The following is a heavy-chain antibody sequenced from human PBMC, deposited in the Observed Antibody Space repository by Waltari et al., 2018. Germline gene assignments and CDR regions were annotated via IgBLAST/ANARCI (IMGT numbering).Heavy chain of an antibody. Sequence: QVQLQQWGAGLLKPSETLSLTCAVYGGSFSGYYWSWIRQPPGKGLEWIGEINHSGSTNPNPALKSRVTITVDTSKNQFSLKLRSVTDADKDVYYCARTKRGYSSSGYFDYWGQGTLVTVSS. V-gene: IGHV4-34*01. CDR3: ARTKRGYSSSGYFDY. CDR2: INHSGST. CDR1: GGSFSGYY. J-gene: IGHJ4*02. D-gene: IGHD6-13*01.